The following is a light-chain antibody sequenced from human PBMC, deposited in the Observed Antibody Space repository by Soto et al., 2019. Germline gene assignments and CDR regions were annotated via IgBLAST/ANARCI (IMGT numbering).Light chain of an antibody. V-gene: IGLV2-14*01. Sequence: QSALTQPASVCGSPGQSITISCTGTSSDVGGYNYVSWYQQHPGKAPKLMIYDVSNRPSGVSNRSSGSKSGNTASLTISGLQAEDEADYYCSSYTSSSTPYFFGTGTKVTVL. CDR1: SSDVGGYNY. CDR2: DVS. J-gene: IGLJ1*01. CDR3: SSYTSSSTPYF.